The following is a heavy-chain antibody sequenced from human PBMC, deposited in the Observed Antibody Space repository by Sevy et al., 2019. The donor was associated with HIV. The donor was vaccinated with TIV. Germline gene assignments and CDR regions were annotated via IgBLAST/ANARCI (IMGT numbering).Heavy chain of an antibody. CDR2: ISGSGGST. Sequence: PGGSLRLSCAASGFTFSSYAMSWVRQAPGKGLEWVSAISGSGGSTYYADSVKGRFTISRDNSKNTLYLQMNSLRAEDTAVYYCATRHHIVVVTAIFAEYFQHWGQGTLVTVSS. V-gene: IGHV3-23*01. J-gene: IGHJ1*01. CDR3: ATRHHIVVVTAIFAEYFQH. CDR1: GFTFSSYA. D-gene: IGHD2-21*02.